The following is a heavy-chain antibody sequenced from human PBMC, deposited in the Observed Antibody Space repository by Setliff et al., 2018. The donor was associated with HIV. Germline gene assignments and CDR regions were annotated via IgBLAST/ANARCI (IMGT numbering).Heavy chain of an antibody. D-gene: IGHD6-19*01. CDR2: IYYSGSS. J-gene: IGHJ6*03. CDR3: ARGYPGIAVAGLSYYYYYYMDV. V-gene: IGHV4-59*01. Sequence: PSETLSLTCTVSGGSISSYYWSLIRQPPGKGLEWIGYIYYSGSSNHNPSLKSRVTISVDTSKNQFSLKLSSVTAADTAVYYCARGYPGIAVAGLSYYYYYYMDVWGKGTTVTVSS. CDR1: GGSISSYY.